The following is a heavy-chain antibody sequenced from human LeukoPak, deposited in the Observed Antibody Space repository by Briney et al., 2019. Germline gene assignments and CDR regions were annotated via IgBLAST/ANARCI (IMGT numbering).Heavy chain of an antibody. J-gene: IGHJ4*02. CDR1: GFTFSSYG. CDR2: ISYDGSNK. D-gene: IGHD4-11*01. Sequence: GGSLRLSCAASGFTFSSYGMHWVRQAPGKGREWVAVISYDGSNKYYADSVKGRFTISRHNPKNTLSLQMHSLRPEHTAVYHCANTPTVTTFEYWGQGIPVTVS. CDR3: ANTPTVTTFEY. V-gene: IGHV3-30*18.